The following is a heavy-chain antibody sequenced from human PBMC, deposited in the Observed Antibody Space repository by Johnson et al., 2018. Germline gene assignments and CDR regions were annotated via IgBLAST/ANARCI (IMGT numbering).Heavy chain of an antibody. D-gene: IGHD5-12*01. V-gene: IGHV3-30*18. CDR2: ISYDGSNK. CDR1: RFTFSSYG. J-gene: IGHJ6*03. Sequence: QVRLVQAGGGVVQPGRSLRLSCAASRFTFSSYGMHWVRQAPGKGLEWEAVISYDGSNKYYADSVKGRFTISRDNSKNTLYLQMNRLRAEDTAFYYCAKEVRGYDYDWDYYYYMDVWGKGTTVTVSS. CDR3: AKEVRGYDYDWDYYYYMDV.